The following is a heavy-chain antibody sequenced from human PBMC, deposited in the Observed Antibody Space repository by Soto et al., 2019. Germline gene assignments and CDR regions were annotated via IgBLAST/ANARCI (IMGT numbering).Heavy chain of an antibody. CDR3: ARVRYGNY. J-gene: IGHJ4*02. Sequence: QVHLVQSGAEVKKPGASVKVSCKGSGYGFTTYGITWVRQAPGQGLEWMAWISAHNCNTNYAQKLQGRATATRDTSTSTAYMELRSLRSDDTAVYYCARVRYGNYWGQGALVTVSS. CDR2: ISAHNCNT. D-gene: IGHD1-1*01. CDR1: GYGFTTYG. V-gene: IGHV1-18*01.